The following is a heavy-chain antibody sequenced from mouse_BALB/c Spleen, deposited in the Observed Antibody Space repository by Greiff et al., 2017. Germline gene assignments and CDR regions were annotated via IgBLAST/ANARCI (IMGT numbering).Heavy chain of an antibody. D-gene: IGHD1-1*01. CDR3: TRDFTTVVATDWYFDV. CDR2: INPSNGGT. Sequence: QVQLQQSGPELVKPGASVKISCKASGYTFTSYYMYWVKQRPGQGLEWIGEINPSNGGTNFNEKFKSKATLTVDKSSSTAYMQLSSLTSEDSAVYYCTRDFTTVVATDWYFDVWGAGTTVTVSS. V-gene: IGHV1S81*02. CDR1: GYTFTSYY. J-gene: IGHJ1*01.